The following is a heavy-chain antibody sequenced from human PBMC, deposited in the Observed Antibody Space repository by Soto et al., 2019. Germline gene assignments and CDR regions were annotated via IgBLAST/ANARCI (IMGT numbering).Heavy chain of an antibody. J-gene: IGHJ3*02. V-gene: IGHV4-34*01. CDR1: GGSFSGYY. CDR3: ATASIVLVTATTKKNAIDI. Sequence: QVQLQQWGAGLLKPSETLSLACAVYGGSFSGYYWSWIRQPPGKGLGGIGEINHSGSTNYNPSLKSRVTIAVDTFKNQFSQKLSSVTAANTTVYYCATASIVLVTATTKKNAIDIWGQGTMVTVSS. D-gene: IGHD2-21*02. CDR2: INHSGST.